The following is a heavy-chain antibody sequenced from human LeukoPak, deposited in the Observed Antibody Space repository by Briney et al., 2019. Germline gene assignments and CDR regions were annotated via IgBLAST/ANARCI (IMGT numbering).Heavy chain of an antibody. J-gene: IGHJ6*03. CDR3: ASYSSSSEIFYYYYYYYMDV. CDR2: IYYSGST. Sequence: PSETLSLTCTVSGGSISSSSYYWGWIRQPPGKGLEWIGSIYYSGSTYYNPPLKSRVTISVDTYKNQFSLKLSSVTAADTAVYYCASYSSSSEIFYYYYYYYMDVWGKGTTVTVSS. D-gene: IGHD6-6*01. V-gene: IGHV4-39*01. CDR1: GGSISSSSYY.